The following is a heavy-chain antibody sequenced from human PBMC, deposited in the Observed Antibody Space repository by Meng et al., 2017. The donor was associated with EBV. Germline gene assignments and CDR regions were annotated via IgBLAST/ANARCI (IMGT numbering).Heavy chain of an antibody. CDR1: GFTFSGFV. J-gene: IGHJ4*02. V-gene: IGHV3-30-3*01. CDR3: ARERTGYYAEY. CDR2: ISYDGSNE. D-gene: IGHD3/OR15-3a*01. Sequence: VRRVESGGGVVQPGRSLRLSCAASGFTFSGFVMHWVRQAQGKGLDWVAFISYDGSNEWYAGSVKGRFTISRDNSKNTLSLQMNSLRPEDTAIYYCARERTGYYAEYWGQGTLVTVSS.